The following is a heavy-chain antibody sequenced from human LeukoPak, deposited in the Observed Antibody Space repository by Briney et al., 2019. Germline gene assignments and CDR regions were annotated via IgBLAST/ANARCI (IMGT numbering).Heavy chain of an antibody. V-gene: IGHV1-46*01. CDR2: INPRTGST. J-gene: IGHJ5*02. Sequence: ASVKVSCKASGYTFTDYYMHWVRQAPGQGLEWMGRINPRTGSTTNAQRFQGRVTMTRDRSTTIVYMELSSLRSDDTAVYYCARDCSSTSCYHDWFDPWGQGTLVTVSS. D-gene: IGHD2-2*01. CDR1: GYTFTDYY. CDR3: ARDCSSTSCYHDWFDP.